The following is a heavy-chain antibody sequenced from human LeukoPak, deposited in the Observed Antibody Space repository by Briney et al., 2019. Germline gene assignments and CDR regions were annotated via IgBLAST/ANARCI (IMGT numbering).Heavy chain of an antibody. J-gene: IGHJ4*02. V-gene: IGHV4-59*01. CDR1: GDSISTYY. CDR2: VYYTGSA. D-gene: IGHD5-18*01. Sequence: SKTLSLTCNVSGDSISTYYWSWIRQPPGKGLDWIGYVYYTGSADYNPSLKSRVTISVDTSKNQFSLRLDDVTAADTAVYYCARGGLPGYSYGQRFDYWGQGILVTVSS. CDR3: ARGGLPGYSYGQRFDY.